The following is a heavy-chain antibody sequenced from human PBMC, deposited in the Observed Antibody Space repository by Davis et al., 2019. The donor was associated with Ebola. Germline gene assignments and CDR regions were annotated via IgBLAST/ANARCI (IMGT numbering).Heavy chain of an antibody. CDR3: ASAKYDFWSGYYFDY. D-gene: IGHD3-3*01. Sequence: SLKISCAASGFTFDDYAMHWVRQAPGKGLEWVSGISWNSGSIGYADSVKGRFTISRDNAKNSLYLQMNSLRAEDTAVYYCASAKYDFWSGYYFDYWGQGTLVTVSS. J-gene: IGHJ4*02. CDR1: GFTFDDYA. CDR2: ISWNSGSI. V-gene: IGHV3-9*01.